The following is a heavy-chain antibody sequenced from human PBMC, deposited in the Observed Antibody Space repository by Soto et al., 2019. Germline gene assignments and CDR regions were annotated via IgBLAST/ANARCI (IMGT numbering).Heavy chain of an antibody. Sequence: SLRLSCAASGFTFISCGMHWVRQAPGKGLEWVAVISYDGSNKYYADSVKGRFTISRDNSKNTLYLQMNSLRAEDTAVYYCAKRPPGYSSSSLYFDYWGQGTLVTVSS. CDR1: GFTFISCG. J-gene: IGHJ4*02. CDR2: ISYDGSNK. CDR3: AKRPPGYSSSSLYFDY. V-gene: IGHV3-30*18. D-gene: IGHD6-6*01.